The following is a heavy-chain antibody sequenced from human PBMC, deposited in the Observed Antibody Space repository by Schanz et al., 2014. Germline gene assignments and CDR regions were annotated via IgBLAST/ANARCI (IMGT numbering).Heavy chain of an antibody. CDR3: AKSLESCPGGRCSRGYFDY. J-gene: IGHJ4*02. CDR2: ISDSGDTA. V-gene: IGHV3-23*04. D-gene: IGHD2-15*01. Sequence: VQVVQSGGGLVKPGGSLRLSCAASGFAFSSFAMTWVRQAPGRGLEWVSLISDSGDTAYYADSVKGRFTISRDNFKGALYLQMSSLRAEETAVYYCAKSLESCPGGRCSRGYFDYWGQGTLVTVSS. CDR1: GFAFSSFA.